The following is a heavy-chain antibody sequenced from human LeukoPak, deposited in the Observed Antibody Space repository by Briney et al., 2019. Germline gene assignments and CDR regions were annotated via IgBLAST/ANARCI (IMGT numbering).Heavy chain of an antibody. Sequence: SQTLSLTCTVSGGSISSGGYYWSWIRQHPGKGLEWIGYIYYSGSTYYNPSLKSRVTISVDTSKNQFSLKLSSVTAADTAVYYCARASSFWSGYYRVGDAFDIWGQGTTITVSS. CDR1: GGSISSGGYY. J-gene: IGHJ3*02. V-gene: IGHV4-31*03. D-gene: IGHD3-3*01. CDR2: IYYSGST. CDR3: ARASSFWSGYYRVGDAFDI.